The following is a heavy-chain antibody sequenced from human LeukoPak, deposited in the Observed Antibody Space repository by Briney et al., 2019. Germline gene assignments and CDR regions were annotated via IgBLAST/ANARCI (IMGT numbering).Heavy chain of an antibody. CDR3: ARSYGSGSYSEYYFDY. V-gene: IGHV3-30*04. D-gene: IGHD3-10*01. CDR2: ISYDGSNK. J-gene: IGHJ4*02. Sequence: GGSLRLSGAASGFTFSSYAMHWVRQAPGKGLEWVAVISYDGSNKYYADSVKGRFTISRDNSKNTLYLQMNSLRAEDTAVYYCARSYGSGSYSEYYFDYWGQGTLVTVSS. CDR1: GFTFSSYA.